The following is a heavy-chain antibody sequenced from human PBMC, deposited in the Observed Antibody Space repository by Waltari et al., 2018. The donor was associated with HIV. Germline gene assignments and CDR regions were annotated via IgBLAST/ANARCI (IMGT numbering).Heavy chain of an antibody. Sequence: QVTLKESGPVLVKPTETLTLTCSVSGFSLNNARMAVSWIRQPPGKALEWLAHIFSNDEKSYSTSLKSSLTIAKDTSKNQLVRTMTNRDPVDTATYYCARIRRHYYESSAYNYYGMDVWGQGTTVTVSS. CDR3: ARIRRHYYESSAYNYYGMDV. CDR1: GFSLNNARMA. J-gene: IGHJ6*02. CDR2: IFSNDEK. V-gene: IGHV2-26*01. D-gene: IGHD3-22*01.